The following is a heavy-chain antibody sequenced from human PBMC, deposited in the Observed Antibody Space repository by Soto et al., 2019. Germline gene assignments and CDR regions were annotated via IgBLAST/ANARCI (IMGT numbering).Heavy chain of an antibody. D-gene: IGHD6-13*01. J-gene: IGHJ6*02. CDR2: TYYRSKWYN. CDR1: GDSVSSNSAA. CDR3: ARAAGNGPFYYYYYSRMDV. V-gene: IGHV6-1*01. Sequence: SQTLSLTCAISGDSVSSNSAAWNWIRQSPSRGLEWLGRTYYRSKWYNDYAVSVKSRITMNPDTSKNQFSLQLNSVTPEDTAVYYCARAAGNGPFYYYYYSRMDVWGQGTTATVSS.